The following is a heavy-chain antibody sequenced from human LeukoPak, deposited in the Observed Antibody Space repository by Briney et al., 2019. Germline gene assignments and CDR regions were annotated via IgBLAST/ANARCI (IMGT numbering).Heavy chain of an antibody. Sequence: GGSLRLSCAVSGFTVSTNYMSWVRQAPGKGLEWVSIIYIGDNPHYADSVKGRFTISRHNSKNTLYLQMNNLRAEDTAVYYCARVRPWVFDYWGQGTLVTVSS. CDR2: IYIGDNP. CDR1: GFTVSTNY. J-gene: IGHJ4*02. V-gene: IGHV3-53*04. CDR3: ARVRPWVFDY.